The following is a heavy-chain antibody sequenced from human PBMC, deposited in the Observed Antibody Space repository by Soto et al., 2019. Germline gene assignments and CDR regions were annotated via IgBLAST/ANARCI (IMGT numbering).Heavy chain of an antibody. CDR2: ISGSGDST. Sequence: GGSLRLSCVGSGCPFSSYAMTWVRQAKGKGLEWVSSISGSGDSTYHADSVKGRFTISRDNSKNTLYLQMNSLRAEDTAVYYCARVLLWFGELLYSGGMDVWGQGTTVTVS. CDR1: GCPFSSYA. CDR3: ARVLLWFGELLYSGGMDV. D-gene: IGHD3-10*01. V-gene: IGHV3-23*01. J-gene: IGHJ6*02.